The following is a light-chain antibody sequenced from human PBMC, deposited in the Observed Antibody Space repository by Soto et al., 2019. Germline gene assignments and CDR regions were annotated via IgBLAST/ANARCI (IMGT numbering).Light chain of an antibody. CDR1: SSNIGSTYD. V-gene: IGLV1-40*01. J-gene: IGLJ3*02. CDR2: VNN. CDR3: QSFDSRLNRVV. Sequence: QSVLTQPPSVSGAPGQRVTIFCTGSSSNIGSTYDLNWYQQLPGTAPKLLIYVNNNRPSGVPDRFSASKSGTSASLAISGLQTEDEAVYYCQSFDSRLNRVVFGGGTKLTVL.